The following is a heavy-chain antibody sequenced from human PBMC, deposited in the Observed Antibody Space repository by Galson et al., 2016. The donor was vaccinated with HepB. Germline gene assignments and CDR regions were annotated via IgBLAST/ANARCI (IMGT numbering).Heavy chain of an antibody. CDR3: ARQESSIRYDNYYGPDV. J-gene: IGHJ6*02. CDR2: IYPADSDT. CDR1: GYRFNNFW. V-gene: IGHV5-51*01. Sequence: QSGAEVKKPGESLKISCKGSGYRFNNFWIGWVRQTPGKGLEWVGSIYPADSDTRYSPSFQGQVTISVDKSTSTAYLQWSSLKASDTAVYYCARQESSIRYDNYYGPDVWGQGTTVTVSS. D-gene: IGHD6-19*01.